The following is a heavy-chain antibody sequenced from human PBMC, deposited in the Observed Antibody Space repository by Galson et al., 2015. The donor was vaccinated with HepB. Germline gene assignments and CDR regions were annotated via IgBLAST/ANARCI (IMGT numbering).Heavy chain of an antibody. CDR2: IGSKAHNYAS. V-gene: IGHV3-73*01. CDR3: TRLGDLSGYSSK. J-gene: IGHJ4*02. CDR1: GFTFSGSA. Sequence: SLRLSCAASGFTFSGSAMHWVRQASGKGLEWVGRIGSKAHNYASAYVASVKGRFTISRDDSKSTAYLQMNSLKTEDTAVYYCTRLGDLSGYSSKWGQGTLVTVSS. D-gene: IGHD6-13*01.